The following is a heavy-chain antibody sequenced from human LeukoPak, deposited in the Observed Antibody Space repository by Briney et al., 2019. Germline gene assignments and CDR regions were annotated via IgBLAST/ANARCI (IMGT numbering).Heavy chain of an antibody. Sequence: ASVKVSCKTSGYTFTNYYIHWVRQAPGQGLEWMGRIDPNTGGTKSAKNFQGRVTMTRDASISTAYMALSGLRSDDTAVYYCASLYDIVGTTVDYWGQGTLVTVSS. CDR2: IDPNTGGT. CDR3: ASLYDIVGTTVDY. J-gene: IGHJ4*02. V-gene: IGHV1-2*06. CDR1: GYTFTNYY. D-gene: IGHD1-26*01.